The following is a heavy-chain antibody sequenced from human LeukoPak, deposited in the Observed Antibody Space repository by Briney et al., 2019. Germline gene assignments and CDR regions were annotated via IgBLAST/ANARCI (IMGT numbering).Heavy chain of an antibody. V-gene: IGHV1-69*05. CDR2: IIPIFGTA. J-gene: IGHJ5*02. CDR3: AREGVESYSSGYFDP. D-gene: IGHD6-19*01. CDR1: GGTFSSYA. Sequence: SVKVSCKASGGTFSSYAISWVRQAPGQGLEWMGRIIPIFGTANSAQKFQGRVTITTDESTSTAYMELSSLRSEDTAVYYCAREGVESYSSGYFDPWGQGTLVTVSS.